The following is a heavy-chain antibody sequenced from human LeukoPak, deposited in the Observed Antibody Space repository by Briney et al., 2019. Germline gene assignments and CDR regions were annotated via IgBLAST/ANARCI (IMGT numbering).Heavy chain of an antibody. CDR1: GGSISSYY. Sequence: PSETLSLTCTVSGGSISSYYWSWIRQPPGKGLEWIGYIYYSGSTNYNPSLKSRVTISVDTSKNQSSLKLSSVTAADTAVYYCATTSGYSSGWYDTDDAFDIWGQGTMVTVSS. CDR3: ATTSGYSSGWYDTDDAFDI. CDR2: IYYSGST. J-gene: IGHJ3*02. V-gene: IGHV4-59*01. D-gene: IGHD6-19*01.